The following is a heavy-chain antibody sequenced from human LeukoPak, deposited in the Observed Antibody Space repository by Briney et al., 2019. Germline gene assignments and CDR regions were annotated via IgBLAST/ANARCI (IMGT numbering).Heavy chain of an antibody. V-gene: IGHV3-23*01. CDR2: ISGSGGST. CDR3: AKDPRVPGVIPYYFDY. J-gene: IGHJ4*02. CDR1: GFTFNSFA. Sequence: GGSLRLSCAASGFTFNSFAMSWVRQAPGKGLEWVSGISGSGGSTFYADSVKDRFTISRDNSKNTLYLQMNSLRAEDTAVYYCAKDPRVPGVIPYYFDYWGQGTLVTVSS. D-gene: IGHD3-10*01.